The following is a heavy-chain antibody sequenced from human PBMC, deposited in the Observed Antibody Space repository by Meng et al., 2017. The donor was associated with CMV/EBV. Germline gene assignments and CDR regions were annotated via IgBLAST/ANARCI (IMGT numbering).Heavy chain of an antibody. Sequence: GESLKISCSASGFTFSSYWMTWVRQAPGKGPDWVANIKRDGSEKYYVDSVKGRFTIYRDNAKNSVYLQMNSLRVEDTAVYYCARDRADTYYDFWSGLDSWGQGTLVTVSS. J-gene: IGHJ5*01. CDR1: GFTFSSYW. V-gene: IGHV3-7*01. CDR3: ARDRADTYYDFWSGLDS. CDR2: IKRDGSEK. D-gene: IGHD3-3*01.